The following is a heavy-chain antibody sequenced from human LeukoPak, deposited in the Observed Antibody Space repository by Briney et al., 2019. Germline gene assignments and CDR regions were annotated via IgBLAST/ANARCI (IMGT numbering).Heavy chain of an antibody. CDR3: ARVTERAFDI. CDR2: INTDSRTI. Sequence: GGSLRLSCAASGFSFSDYSMNWVRQAPGKGLEWVSYINTDSRTIKYADSVKGRFTISRDNAKNSLFLQMNSLRAEDTAVYYCARVTERAFDIWGQGTMVTVSS. V-gene: IGHV3-48*04. CDR1: GFSFSDYS. J-gene: IGHJ3*02. D-gene: IGHD1-1*01.